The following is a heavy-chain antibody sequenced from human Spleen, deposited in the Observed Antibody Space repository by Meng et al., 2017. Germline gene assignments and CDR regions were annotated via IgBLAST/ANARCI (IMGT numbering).Heavy chain of an antibody. CDR2: IKSKTDGETT. J-gene: IGHJ3*02. V-gene: IGHV3-15*01. D-gene: IGHD3-10*01. CDR3: AKDLRSIWFGDLSGQAFDI. Sequence: GESLKISCAASGFTFSNAWMSWVRQAPGKGLEWVGRIKSKTDGETTDYAAPVKGRFTISRDNSKNTLYLQMNSLRAEDTAVYYCAKDLRSIWFGDLSGQAFDIWGQGTMVTVSS. CDR1: GFTFSNAW.